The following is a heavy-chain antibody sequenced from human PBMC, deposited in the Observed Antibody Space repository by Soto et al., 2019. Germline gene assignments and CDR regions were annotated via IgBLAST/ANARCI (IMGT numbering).Heavy chain of an antibody. J-gene: IGHJ3*02. D-gene: IGHD5-12*01. CDR1: GFTFTSSA. Sequence: ASVNVSCKASGFTFTSSAVQWVRQARGQRLEWIGWIVVGSGNTNYAQKFQERVTITRDMSTSTAYMELSSLRSEDTAVYYCAAPDIVATINAFDIWGQGTMVTVSS. CDR2: IVVGSGNT. V-gene: IGHV1-58*01. CDR3: AAPDIVATINAFDI.